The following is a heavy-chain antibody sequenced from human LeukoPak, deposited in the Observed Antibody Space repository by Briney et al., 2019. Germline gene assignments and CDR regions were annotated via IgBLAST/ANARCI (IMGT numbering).Heavy chain of an antibody. CDR3: ARGKPYYYGSGSYYADY. D-gene: IGHD3-10*01. CDR2: ISSSSSTI. V-gene: IGHV3-48*01. Sequence: AGGSLRLSCAASGFTFSSYSMNWVRQAPGKGLEWVSYISSSSSTIYYADSVKGRFTISRDNAKNSLYLQMNSLRAEDTAVYYCARGKPYYYGSGSYYADYWGQGTLVTVSS. CDR1: GFTFSSYS. J-gene: IGHJ4*02.